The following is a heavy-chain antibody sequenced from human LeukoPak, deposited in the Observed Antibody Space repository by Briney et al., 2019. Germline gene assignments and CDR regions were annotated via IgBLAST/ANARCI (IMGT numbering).Heavy chain of an antibody. CDR2: ISYDGSNK. D-gene: IGHD2-2*02. J-gene: IGHJ4*02. CDR1: GFTFSSYA. Sequence: GGSLRLSCAASGFTFSSYAMHWVRQAPGKGLEWVAVISYDGSNKYYADSVKGRFTISRDNSKNTLYLQMNSLRAEDTAVYYCARAIVVVPAAIRRSFGDYWGQGTLVTVSS. V-gene: IGHV3-30-3*01. CDR3: ARAIVVVPAAIRRSFGDY.